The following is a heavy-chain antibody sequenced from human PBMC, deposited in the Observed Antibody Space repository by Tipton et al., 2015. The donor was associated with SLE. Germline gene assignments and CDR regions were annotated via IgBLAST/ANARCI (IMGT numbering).Heavy chain of an antibody. Sequence: SLRLSCVVSGFNFGSYWMHWVRQVPGKGLVWVARINEDGGITSYADSVRGRFTISRDNAKNSLYLQMNSLRAEDTAVYYCARDTGTDYYYYYGMDVWGQGTTVTVSS. V-gene: IGHV3-74*01. CDR2: INEDGGIT. CDR1: GFNFGSYW. CDR3: ARDTGTDYYYYYGMDV. J-gene: IGHJ6*02. D-gene: IGHD4-11*01.